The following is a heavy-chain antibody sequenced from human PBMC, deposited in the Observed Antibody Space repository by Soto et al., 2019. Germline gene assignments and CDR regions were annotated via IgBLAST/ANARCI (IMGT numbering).Heavy chain of an antibody. CDR3: AIPYYYGLGSYYKGGRRWFDP. CDR2: INHSGST. CDR1: GGSFSGYY. J-gene: IGHJ5*02. D-gene: IGHD3-10*01. V-gene: IGHV4-34*01. Sequence: PSETLSLTCAVYGGSFSGYYWSWIRQPPGKGLEWIGEINHSGSTNYNPSLKSRVTISVDTSKNQFSLKLSSVTAADTAVYYCAIPYYYGLGSYYKGGRRWFDPWGQGTLVTVSA.